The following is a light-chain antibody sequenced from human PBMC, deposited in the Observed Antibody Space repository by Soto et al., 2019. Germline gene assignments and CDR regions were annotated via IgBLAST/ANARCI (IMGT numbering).Light chain of an antibody. CDR3: QQHNDWPPYS. Sequence: ETLLTQSPATLSVSPGERATLSCRASQSVRDNLAWYQQKPGQAPRLLIYGASTRAPGIPDRFSGSWCGTEFSLTISSLQSEDFAVYYCQQHNDWPPYSLGQGTKLEIK. V-gene: IGKV3-15*01. CDR1: QSVRDN. J-gene: IGKJ2*01. CDR2: GAS.